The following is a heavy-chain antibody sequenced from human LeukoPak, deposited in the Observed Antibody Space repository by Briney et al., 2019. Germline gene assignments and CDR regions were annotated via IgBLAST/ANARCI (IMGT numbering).Heavy chain of an antibody. CDR3: ARSARVRGVISNWFDP. CDR2: ISPGDSDT. Sequence: GESLKISCETSGYTFTNYWIGWVRQMPGKGLEWMGVISPGDSDTRYSPSFQGQVTISANKSISTAYLHWSSLKASDTAIYYCARSARVRGVISNWFDPWGQGTLVTISS. V-gene: IGHV5-51*01. J-gene: IGHJ5*02. D-gene: IGHD3-10*01. CDR1: GYTFTNYW.